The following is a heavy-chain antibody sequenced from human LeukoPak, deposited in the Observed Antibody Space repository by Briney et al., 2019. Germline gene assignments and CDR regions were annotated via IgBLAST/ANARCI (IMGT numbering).Heavy chain of an antibody. D-gene: IGHD5-12*01. Sequence: GGSLRLSCAASGFTFSDHYMDWVRQAPGKGLEWVGRLRNKANSYTTEYAASVKGRFTISRDDSKNSLYLQMNSLKTEDTAMYFCVKAGIVTTPYFFDYWGQGTLVTVSS. J-gene: IGHJ4*02. V-gene: IGHV3-72*01. CDR2: LRNKANSYTT. CDR3: VKAGIVTTPYFFDY. CDR1: GFTFSDHY.